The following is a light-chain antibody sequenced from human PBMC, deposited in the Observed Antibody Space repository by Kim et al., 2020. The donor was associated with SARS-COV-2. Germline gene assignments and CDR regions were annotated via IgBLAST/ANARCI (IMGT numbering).Light chain of an antibody. Sequence: SVALGQTGRSTCGGNNIGSKNVHWYQQKPGQAPVLVIYRDTNRPSGIPERFSGSNSGNTATLTISRAQAGDEADYYCQVWDSSTVIFGRGTQLTVL. CDR2: RDT. V-gene: IGLV3-9*01. J-gene: IGLJ2*01. CDR1: NIGSKN. CDR3: QVWDSSTVI.